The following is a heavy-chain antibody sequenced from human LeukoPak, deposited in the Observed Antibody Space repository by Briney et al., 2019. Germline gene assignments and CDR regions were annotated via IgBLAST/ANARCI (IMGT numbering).Heavy chain of an antibody. D-gene: IGHD6-19*01. J-gene: IGHJ4*02. V-gene: IGHV4-39*01. Sequence: PSETLSLTCTVSGGSISSSSYYWGWIRQPPGKGLEWIGSSYYSGSTYDNPSLKSRVHISVDTSKHQFSLKLSSVTDADTAVYYCARLREYSSGWYEEWEFDYWGQGTLVTVSS. CDR1: GGSISSSSYY. CDR2: SYYSGST. CDR3: ARLREYSSGWYEEWEFDY.